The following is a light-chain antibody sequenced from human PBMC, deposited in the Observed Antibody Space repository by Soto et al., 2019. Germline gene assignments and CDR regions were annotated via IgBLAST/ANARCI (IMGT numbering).Light chain of an antibody. CDR3: SSYAGSNFNV. V-gene: IGLV2-8*01. CDR1: SSDVGGYNF. J-gene: IGLJ1*01. Sequence: QSALTQPPSASGSPGQSVTISCTGTSSDVGGYNFVSWYQQHPGKAPKLIIYEVSERPSGVPDRFSGSKAGNTAYLTVSGLQADDEADYYCSSYAGSNFNVFGIGTKVTV. CDR2: EVS.